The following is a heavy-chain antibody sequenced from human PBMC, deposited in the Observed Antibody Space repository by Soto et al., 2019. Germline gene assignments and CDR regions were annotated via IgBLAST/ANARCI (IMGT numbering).Heavy chain of an antibody. Sequence: ASVKVSCKASGYTFTSYDINWVRQATGQGLEWMGWMNPNSGNTGYAQKFQGRVTMTRNTSISTAYMELSSLRSGDTAVYYCARATGVTTEINDAFDIWGQGTMVTVSS. CDR3: ARATGVTTEINDAFDI. D-gene: IGHD4-4*01. J-gene: IGHJ3*02. V-gene: IGHV1-8*01. CDR2: MNPNSGNT. CDR1: GYTFTSYD.